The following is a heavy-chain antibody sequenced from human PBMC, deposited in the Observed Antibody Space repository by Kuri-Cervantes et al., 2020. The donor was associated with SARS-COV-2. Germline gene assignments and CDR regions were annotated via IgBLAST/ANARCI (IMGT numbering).Heavy chain of an antibody. D-gene: IGHD6-13*01. CDR3: VKGSSSWYDFWFDP. J-gene: IGHJ5*02. CDR2: IKQDGSER. V-gene: IGHV3-7*02. Sequence: GGSLRLSCAASGLTFNSYWMSWVRQAPGKGLEWVANIKQDGSERYYVDSVKGRFTISRDNAKNSLYLQMDSLRAEDTAVYYCVKGSSSWYDFWFDPWGQGTLVTVSS. CDR1: GLTFNSYW.